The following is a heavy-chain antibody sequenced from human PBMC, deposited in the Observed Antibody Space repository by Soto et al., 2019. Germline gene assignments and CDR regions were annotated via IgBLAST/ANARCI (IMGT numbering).Heavy chain of an antibody. D-gene: IGHD6-19*01. CDR3: ARDQQWLVRFYFDF. CDR2: INTGNGNT. J-gene: IGHJ4*02. Sequence: ASVKVSCKASGYTFTDYAMHWVRQAPGQRLEWMGWINTGNGNTKFSLKFQGRVTITRDTSATTAYMELTSLRSEDTAVYYCARDQQWLVRFYFDFWGQGTLVTVSS. CDR1: GYTFTDYA. V-gene: IGHV1-3*04.